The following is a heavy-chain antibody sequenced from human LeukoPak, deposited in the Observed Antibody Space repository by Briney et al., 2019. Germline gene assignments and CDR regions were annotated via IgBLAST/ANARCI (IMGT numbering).Heavy chain of an antibody. D-gene: IGHD3-10*01. V-gene: IGHV1-3*01. CDR2: INAGNGNT. Sequence: PGGSLRLSCAASGFTFSSYGMHWVRQAPGQRLEWMGWINAGNGNTKYPQKFQGRVTITRDTSASTAYMELSSLKSEGTAVYYCASTGIWFGELPLDYWGRGTLVTVSS. J-gene: IGHJ4*02. CDR1: GFTFSSYG. CDR3: ASTGIWFGELPLDY.